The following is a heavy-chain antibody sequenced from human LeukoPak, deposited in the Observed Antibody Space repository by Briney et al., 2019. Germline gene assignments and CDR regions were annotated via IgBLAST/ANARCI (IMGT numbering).Heavy chain of an antibody. D-gene: IGHD6-19*01. CDR2: ITGTGGST. CDR1: GFTFSIYA. Sequence: GGSLRLSCAASGFTFSIYAMSWVRQAPGKGLEWVSAITGTGGSTYYVASVKGRFTVSRDNSRNTLYLQMSSLRAEDSAMYYCAKVRDTRDWYKDAFDVWGQGTRVTVSS. J-gene: IGHJ3*01. V-gene: IGHV3-23*01. CDR3: AKVRDTRDWYKDAFDV.